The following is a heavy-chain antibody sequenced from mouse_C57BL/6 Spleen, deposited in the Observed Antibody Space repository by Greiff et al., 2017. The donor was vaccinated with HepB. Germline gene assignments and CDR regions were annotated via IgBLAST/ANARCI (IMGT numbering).Heavy chain of an antibody. CDR3: AKNRYRYDYDAGFAY. J-gene: IGHJ3*01. CDR1: GFSLTSYG. CDR2: IWRGGST. Sequence: VQPQESGPGLVQPSQSLSITCTVSGFSLTSYGVHWVRQSPGKGLEWLGVIWRGGSTDYNAAFMSRLSITKDNSKSQVFFKMNSLQADDTAIYYCAKNRYRYDYDAGFAYWGQGTLVTVSA. D-gene: IGHD2-4*01. V-gene: IGHV2-5*01.